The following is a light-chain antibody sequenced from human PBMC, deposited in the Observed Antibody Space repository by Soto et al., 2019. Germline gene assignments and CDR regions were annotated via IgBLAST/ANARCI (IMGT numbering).Light chain of an antibody. CDR1: SSNIGSNH. J-gene: IGLJ2*01. CDR2: RSD. CDR3: SARDDILRGVV. Sequence: QSVLTQPPSASGTPGQRVTISCSGSSSNIGSNHVYWYQQFPGMAPKLLMYRSDQRPTGVPDRFSGSKSGNSASLAISGLRSDDEADYYCSARDDILRGVVFGGGTQITVL. V-gene: IGLV1-47*01.